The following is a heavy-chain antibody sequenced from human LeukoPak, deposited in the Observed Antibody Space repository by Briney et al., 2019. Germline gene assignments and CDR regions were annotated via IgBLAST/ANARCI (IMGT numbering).Heavy chain of an antibody. Sequence: GGSLRLSCAASGYTFNTYDMHWVRQTTGQGLEWISSIGSSGGYTYYAGSVKGRFTISRENDKNSLYLHMNSLRVGDTAVYSCVRGGEIGLDYWGHGTLVTVSS. CDR1: GYTFNTYD. D-gene: IGHD3-16*01. CDR2: IGSSGGYT. CDR3: VRGGEIGLDY. J-gene: IGHJ4*01. V-gene: IGHV3-13*01.